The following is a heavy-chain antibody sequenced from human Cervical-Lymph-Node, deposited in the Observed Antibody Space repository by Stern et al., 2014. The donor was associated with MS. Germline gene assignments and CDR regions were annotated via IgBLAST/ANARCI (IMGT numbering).Heavy chain of an antibody. CDR1: GGSISTVGYY. CDR3: ARSDRLWGSFDY. J-gene: IGHJ4*02. Sequence: QLQLQESGPGLVKPSQTLSLTCTVSGGSISTVGYYWTWLRQHPGKGLEWIGYSYHSGSTYYNPSLKSRASISVDTSKNQFSLNVTSVTAADTALYYCARSDRLWGSFDYWGQGTLVTVSS. CDR2: SYHSGST. V-gene: IGHV4-31*03. D-gene: IGHD3-16*01.